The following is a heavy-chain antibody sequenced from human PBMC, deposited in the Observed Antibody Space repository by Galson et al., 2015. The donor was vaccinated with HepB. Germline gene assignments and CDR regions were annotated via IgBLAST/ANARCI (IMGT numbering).Heavy chain of an antibody. CDR3: TRDESPAFPDAFDI. Sequence: SLRLSCAASGFTFSSYSMNWVRQAPGKGLEWVSSISSSSGYIYYADSVKGRFTISRDNARNSLYLQMNSLRAEDTAVYYCTRDESPAFPDAFDIWGQGTMVTVSS. CDR2: ISSSSGYI. J-gene: IGHJ3*02. CDR1: GFTFSSYS. V-gene: IGHV3-21*01. D-gene: IGHD2-2*01.